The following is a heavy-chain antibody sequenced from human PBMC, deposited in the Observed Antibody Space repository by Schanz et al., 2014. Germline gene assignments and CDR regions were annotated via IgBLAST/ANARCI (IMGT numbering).Heavy chain of an antibody. CDR3: ARGSRRQTTVVMAFGGGEPTNHSAFDF. Sequence: QVQLAESGGGVVQPGRSRRLSCEASGFTFSSYAMHWVRQAPGRGLEWVAIISYDGINIYYADSVKGRFTISRDNSKNPLFLQMNSLRTEDTAMYYCARGSRRQTTVVMAFGGGEPTNHSAFDFWGQGTLVTVSS. J-gene: IGHJ4*02. CDR1: GFTFSSYA. V-gene: IGHV3-30*04. D-gene: IGHD4-17*01. CDR2: ISYDGINI.